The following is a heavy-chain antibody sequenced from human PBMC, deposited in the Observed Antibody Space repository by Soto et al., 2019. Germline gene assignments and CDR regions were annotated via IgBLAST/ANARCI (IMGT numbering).Heavy chain of an antibody. CDR3: ARHSPAFIYDSGPWDV. Sequence: SETLSLTCTVSGASITTYYWSWIRQPPGKGLEWIGYIYSNGNTNYNPSLNSRLTISIDPSKNQFSLKLNSLSAADTAVYYCARHSPAFIYDSGPWDVWGQGNTVTVSS. CDR2: IYSNGNT. CDR1: GASITTYY. V-gene: IGHV4-59*08. J-gene: IGHJ6*02. D-gene: IGHD3-10*01.